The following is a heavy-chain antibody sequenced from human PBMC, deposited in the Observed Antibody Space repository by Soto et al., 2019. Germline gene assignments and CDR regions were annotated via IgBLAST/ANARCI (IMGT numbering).Heavy chain of an antibody. D-gene: IGHD4-17*01. CDR1: GGTFSSYA. V-gene: IGHV1-69*06. Sequence: ASVKVSCKASGGTFSSYAISWVRQAPGQGLEWMGGIIPIFGTANYAKKFQGRVTITADKSTSTAYMELSSLRSEDTDVYYCARCYGDYVSFLYYFDYWGQGTLVTVSS. J-gene: IGHJ4*02. CDR2: IIPIFGTA. CDR3: ARCYGDYVSFLYYFDY.